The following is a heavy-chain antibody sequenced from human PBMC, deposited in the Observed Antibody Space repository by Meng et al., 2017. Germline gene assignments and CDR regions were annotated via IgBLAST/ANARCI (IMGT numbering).Heavy chain of an antibody. CDR3: ARGLSIVVVVAATWFDP. CDR2: INHSGST. CDR1: GGSFSCYY. V-gene: IGHV4-34*01. J-gene: IGHJ5*02. D-gene: IGHD2-15*01. Sequence: QVQLQQWGAGLLKPSETLSPTCAVYGGSFSCYYWSWIRQPPGKGLEWIGEINHSGSTNYNPSLKSRVTISVDTSKNQFSLKLSSVTAADTAVYYCARGLSIVVVVAATWFDPWGQGTLVTVSS.